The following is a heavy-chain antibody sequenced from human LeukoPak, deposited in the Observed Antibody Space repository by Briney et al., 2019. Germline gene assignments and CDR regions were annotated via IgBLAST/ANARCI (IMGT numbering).Heavy chain of an antibody. D-gene: IGHD3-9*01. CDR1: GFTFSSYW. V-gene: IGHV3-7*03. Sequence: PGGSLRLSCAASGFTFSSYWMWWVRQAPGKGLEWVANINQDGSGKHYVDSVKGRFTISRDNAKNSLYLQMNSLRAEDTAVYYCARDPLYDILTGPWSQGTLVTVSS. CDR3: ARDPLYDILTGP. J-gene: IGHJ5*02. CDR2: INQDGSGK.